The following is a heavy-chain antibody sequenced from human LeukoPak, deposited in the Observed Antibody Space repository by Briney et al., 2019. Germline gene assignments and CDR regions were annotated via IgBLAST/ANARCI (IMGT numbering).Heavy chain of an antibody. CDR2: ISVGGGST. D-gene: IGHD2-8*02. CDR3: AKGVAWSSSYFDY. J-gene: IGHJ4*02. V-gene: IGHV3-23*01. CDR1: GFTFSSYA. Sequence: PGGSLRLSCAASGFTFSSYAMSWVRQAPGKGLEWVSTISVGGGSTYYADSVKGRFTISRDNSKSTLYLQMNSLRAEDTAVYYCAKGVAWSSSYFDYWGQGTLVTVSS.